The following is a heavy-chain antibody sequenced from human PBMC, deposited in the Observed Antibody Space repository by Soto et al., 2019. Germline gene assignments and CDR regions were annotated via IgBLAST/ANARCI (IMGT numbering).Heavy chain of an antibody. D-gene: IGHD2-2*01. CDR2: IYPGDSDT. CDR1: GYSFTSYW. Sequence: GESLKISCKGSGYSFTSYWIGWVRQMPGKGLEWMGIIYPGDSDTRYSPSFQGQVTISADKSISTAYLQWSSLKASDTAMYYCAVPHWGYDIVVVPAAPQRYYYMDVWGKGTTVTVSS. J-gene: IGHJ6*03. CDR3: AVPHWGYDIVVVPAAPQRYYYMDV. V-gene: IGHV5-51*01.